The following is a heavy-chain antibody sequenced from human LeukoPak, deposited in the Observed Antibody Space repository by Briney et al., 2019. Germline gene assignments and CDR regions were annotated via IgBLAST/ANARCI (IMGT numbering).Heavy chain of an antibody. J-gene: IGHJ4*02. V-gene: IGHV3-30-3*01. Sequence: YDGSNKFYADSVEGRFTISRDNSKNTLYLQMNSLTPEDTAVYYCARAFIVVVPDATVTYDYWGQGTLVTVSS. D-gene: IGHD2-2*01. CDR2: YDGSNK. CDR3: ARAFIVVVPDATVTYDY.